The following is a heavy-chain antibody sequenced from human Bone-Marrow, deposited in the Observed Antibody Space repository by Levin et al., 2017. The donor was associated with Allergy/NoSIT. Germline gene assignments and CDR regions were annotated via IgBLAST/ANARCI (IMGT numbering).Heavy chain of an antibody. D-gene: IGHD2-21*01. Sequence: PSQTLSLTCTVSGVSITSGSYYWSWIRQPAGKGLEWIGHSYTSGNITYNPSLKSRVTISLDTAKNQFSLKLRSVTAADTAVYYCARVLQYSYYYTDVWGKGTMVTVSS. CDR3: ARVLQYSYYYTDV. V-gene: IGHV4-61*09. J-gene: IGHJ6*03. CDR2: SYTSGNI. CDR1: GVSITSGSYY.